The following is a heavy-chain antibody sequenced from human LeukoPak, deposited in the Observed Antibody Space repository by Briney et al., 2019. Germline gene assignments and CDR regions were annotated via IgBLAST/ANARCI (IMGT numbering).Heavy chain of an antibody. CDR1: GFTFTSHD. CDR3: AREASITMVRGVSLPTTGTADY. J-gene: IGHJ4*02. Sequence: ASVKVSCKASGFTFTSHDYNWVRQATGQGLEWMGWMNPNSGNTGYAQKFQGRVTMTRDTSITTVYMELSSLTSEDTAVYYCAREASITMVRGVSLPTTGTADYWGQGTLVTVSS. D-gene: IGHD3-10*01. CDR2: MNPNSGNT. V-gene: IGHV1-8*01.